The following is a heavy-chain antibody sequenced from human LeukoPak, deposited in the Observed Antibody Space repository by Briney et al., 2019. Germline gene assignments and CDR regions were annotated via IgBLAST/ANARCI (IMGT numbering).Heavy chain of an antibody. V-gene: IGHV3-23*01. Sequence: GGSLRLSCAASGFTFSSYAMSWVRQAPGKGLEWVSAISGSGSSTYYADSVKGRFTISRDNSKNTLYLQMNSLRAEDTALYYCAKRDGYNSNPLKNWGQGTLVTVSS. CDR1: GFTFSSYA. CDR3: AKRDGYNSNPLKN. CDR2: ISGSGSST. J-gene: IGHJ4*02. D-gene: IGHD5-24*01.